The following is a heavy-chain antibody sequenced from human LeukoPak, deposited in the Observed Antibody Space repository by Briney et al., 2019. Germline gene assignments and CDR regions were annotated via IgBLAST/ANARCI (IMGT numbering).Heavy chain of an antibody. CDR1: GFTFTTYS. D-gene: IGHD5-18*01. CDR3: ARDMDTAMIFDY. J-gene: IGHJ4*02. CDR2: ISSTSHYI. V-gene: IGHV3-21*01. Sequence: GGLSLSCAASGFTFTTYSINWVGQAPGKGLEWGSSISSTSHYIYYADSVKGRFTISRDNANNSLYLQMNSLRAEDTAVYYCARDMDTAMIFDYWGQGTLVTVSS.